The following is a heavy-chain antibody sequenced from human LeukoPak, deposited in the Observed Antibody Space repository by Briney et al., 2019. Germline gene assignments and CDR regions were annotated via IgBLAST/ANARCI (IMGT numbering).Heavy chain of an antibody. CDR1: GFTFSSYS. V-gene: IGHV3-21*01. Sequence: TGGSLRLSCAASGFTFSSYSMNWVRQAPGKGLEWVSSISSSSSYIYYADSVKGRFTISRGNAKNSLYLQMNSLRAEDTAVYYCASAEWFGDNDYWGQGTLVTVSS. CDR2: ISSSSSYI. J-gene: IGHJ4*02. CDR3: ASAEWFGDNDY. D-gene: IGHD3-10*01.